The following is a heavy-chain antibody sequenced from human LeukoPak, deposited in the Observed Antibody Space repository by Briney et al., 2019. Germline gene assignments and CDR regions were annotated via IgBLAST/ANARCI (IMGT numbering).Heavy chain of an antibody. CDR2: VNPNRCDT. CDR1: GYIFSGYY. Sequence: GASVKVSCKASGYIFSGYYMLWVRLAPGPGLEWVGLVNPNRCDTDYAQKFEGRVTITRVPSISTASMVPDRLRSDDTAVYYCAKSLSGWSDYWGPRTLVTVSS. D-gene: IGHD6-19*01. J-gene: IGHJ4*02. V-gene: IGHV1-2*02. CDR3: AKSLSGWSDY.